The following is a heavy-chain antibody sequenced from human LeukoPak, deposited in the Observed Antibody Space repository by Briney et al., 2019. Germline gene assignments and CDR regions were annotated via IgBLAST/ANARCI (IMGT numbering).Heavy chain of an antibody. V-gene: IGHV1-18*01. CDR3: ARDPPYYDFWSGYYTIFDY. CDR2: ISAYNGNT. CDR1: GYTFTSYG. J-gene: IGHJ4*02. Sequence: GASVKVSCKASGYTFTSYGISWVRQAPGQGLEWMGWISAYNGNTNYAQKLQGRVTMTTDTPTSTAYMELRSLRSDDTAVYYCARDPPYYDFWSGYYTIFDYWGQGTLVTVSS. D-gene: IGHD3-3*01.